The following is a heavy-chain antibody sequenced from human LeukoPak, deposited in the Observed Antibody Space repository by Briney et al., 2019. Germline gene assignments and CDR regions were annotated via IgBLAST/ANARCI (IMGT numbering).Heavy chain of an antibody. J-gene: IGHJ5*02. CDR2: INAGNGST. CDR3: ASHRGVGGAENDH. D-gene: IGHD3-10*01. V-gene: IGHV1-3*01. Sequence: GASVKVSCKASGYTFTSYAMHWVRQAPGQRLEWMGWINAGNGSTKYSQKFQGRVTITRDTSASTAYMELSSLRSEDTAVYYCASHRGVGGAENDHWGQGTLVTVSS. CDR1: GYTFTSYA.